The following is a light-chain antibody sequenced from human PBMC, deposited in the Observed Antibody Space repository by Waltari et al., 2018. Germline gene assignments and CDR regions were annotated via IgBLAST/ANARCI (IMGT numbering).Light chain of an antibody. CDR1: QSLVYSDGNIF. CDR3: MQNPHT. Sequence: DVVLTQYPLSLPVTLGQSASISCRSSQSLVYSDGNIFLNWYHQRPGQSPRRLIYKVSSRDSGVPDRFTGSGSGTDFTLTINRVEADDVGVYYCMQNPHTFGQGTKVEIK. V-gene: IGKV2-30*01. CDR2: KVS. J-gene: IGKJ2*01.